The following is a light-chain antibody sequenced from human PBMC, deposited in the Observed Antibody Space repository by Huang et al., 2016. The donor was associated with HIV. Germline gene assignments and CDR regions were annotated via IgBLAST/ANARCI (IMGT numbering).Light chain of an antibody. CDR2: AAS. J-gene: IGKJ1*01. CDR1: QAMNTY. V-gene: IGKV1-9*01. CDR3: QQLNSYPRT. Sequence: IQLTQSPSSLSASVGDRVTITCRASQAMNTYLAWYQQKPWQAPKLLISAASTLVSAVPSRFSSSGSGTDFTLTISSLHPEDFATYYCQQLNSYPRTFGQGTKVEIK.